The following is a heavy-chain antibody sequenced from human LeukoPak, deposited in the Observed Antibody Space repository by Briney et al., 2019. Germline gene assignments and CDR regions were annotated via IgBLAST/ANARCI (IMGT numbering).Heavy chain of an antibody. CDR1: GYSISSGYY. CDR2: IYHSGST. CDR3: ARAPTLYCSGGSCYFDY. Sequence: SETLSLTCAVSGYSISSGYYWGWIRPPPGKGLEWIGSIYHSGSTNYNPSLKSRVTISVDTSKIQFSLKLSSVTAADTAVYYCARAPTLYCSGGSCYFDYWGQGTLVTVSS. D-gene: IGHD2-15*01. V-gene: IGHV4-38-2*01. J-gene: IGHJ4*02.